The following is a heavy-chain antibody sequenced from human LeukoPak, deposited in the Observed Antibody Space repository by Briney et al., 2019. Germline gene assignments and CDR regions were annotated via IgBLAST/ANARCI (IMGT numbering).Heavy chain of an antibody. CDR2: MRPDGNEI. J-gene: IGHJ6*03. Sequence: GGSLRLSCAASGFSFSNYWMSWLRQAPGKGLEWVANMRPDGNEIFYENSVKGRFTISRDNSKNTLYLQMNSLRAENTAVYYCAKDGEDYYGSGSHMDVWGKGTTVTISS. CDR3: AKDGEDYYGSGSHMDV. D-gene: IGHD3-10*01. CDR1: GFSFSNYW. V-gene: IGHV3-7*01.